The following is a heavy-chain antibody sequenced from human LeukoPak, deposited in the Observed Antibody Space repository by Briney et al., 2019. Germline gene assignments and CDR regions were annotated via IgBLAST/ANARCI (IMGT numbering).Heavy chain of an antibody. J-gene: IGHJ4*02. V-gene: IGHV3-23*01. CDR1: GFTFSSYA. D-gene: IGHD6-19*01. Sequence: QPGGSLRLSCAASGFTFSSYAMSWVRQVPGKGLEWVSGISGGGGSTYYADSVKGRCTISRDNSKNTLSLQMNSLRAEDTALYYCARGKGIAVSSFDYWGQGTLVTVSS. CDR3: ARGKGIAVSSFDY. CDR2: ISGGGGST.